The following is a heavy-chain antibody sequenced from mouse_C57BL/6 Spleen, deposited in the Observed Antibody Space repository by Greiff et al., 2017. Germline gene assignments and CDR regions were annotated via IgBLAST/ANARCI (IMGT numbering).Heavy chain of an antibody. D-gene: IGHD1-1*01. CDR2: IHPNSGST. Sequence: QVQLQQPGAELVKPGASVKLSCKASGYTFTSYWMHWVKQRPGQGLEWIGMIHPNSGSTNYNEKFKSKDTLTVDKSSSTAYMQLSSLTSEDSAVYYCARWITTGENCDYWGQGTTLTVSS. J-gene: IGHJ2*01. CDR3: ARWITTGENCDY. CDR1: GYTFTSYW. V-gene: IGHV1-64*01.